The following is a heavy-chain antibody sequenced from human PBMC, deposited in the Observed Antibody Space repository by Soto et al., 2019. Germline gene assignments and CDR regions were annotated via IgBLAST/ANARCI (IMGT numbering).Heavy chain of an antibody. CDR3: ARDGLEGWFDP. Sequence: QVQLQESGPGLVKPSETLSLTCTVSGGSISTYYWSWIRQPPGKGLEWIGYIYYSGSTNYNPSLKSRVTIAVDTSKNRFSLKLSSVTAADTAVYYCARDGLEGWFDPWGQGTLVTVSS. J-gene: IGHJ5*02. V-gene: IGHV4-59*01. CDR1: GGSISTYY. CDR2: IYYSGST.